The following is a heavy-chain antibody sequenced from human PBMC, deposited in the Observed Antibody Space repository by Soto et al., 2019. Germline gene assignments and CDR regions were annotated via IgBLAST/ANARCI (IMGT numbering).Heavy chain of an antibody. J-gene: IGHJ6*02. D-gene: IGHD2-21*02. Sequence: QITLKESGPTLVKPTQTLTLTCTFSGFSLSTTGEGVGWIRQPPGKALEWLALIYWDDDKRYSPSLKSRLTITNDIPNNQGVLTTGNLDPVDTATYYCVQSRCGGDCLQSYSSHSYYGLDVWGQGTTVTVSS. CDR3: VQSRCGGDCLQSYSSHSYYGLDV. CDR2: IYWDDDK. V-gene: IGHV2-5*02. CDR1: GFSLSTTGEG.